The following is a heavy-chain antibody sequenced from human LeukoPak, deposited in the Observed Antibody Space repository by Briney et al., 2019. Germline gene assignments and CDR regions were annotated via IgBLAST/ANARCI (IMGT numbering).Heavy chain of an antibody. J-gene: IGHJ4*02. CDR1: GFTFNNYG. D-gene: IGHD6-13*01. CDR3: AKKEQPSYLDY. Sequence: GGSLRLSCAASGFTFNNYGMQWVRQAPGKGLEWVAVISYTGNTKYYVDSVKGRFTISRDNSKNTLYLQMNSLRAEDTAVYYCAKKEQPSYLDYWGQGTLVTVSS. CDR2: ISYTGNTK. V-gene: IGHV3-30*18.